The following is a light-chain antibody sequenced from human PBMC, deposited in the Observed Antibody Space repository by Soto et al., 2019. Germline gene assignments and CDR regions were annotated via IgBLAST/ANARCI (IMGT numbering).Light chain of an antibody. V-gene: IGKV1-39*01. CDR3: QQSYSTPQT. CDR2: AAS. Sequence: DIQMTQSPSYVSSSVGDRVTITCRASQSISSYLNWYQQKPGKAPKLLIYAASSLQSGVPSRFSGSGSGIDFTLTISSLQPEDFATYYCQQSYSTPQTFGQGTKVDI. J-gene: IGKJ1*01. CDR1: QSISSY.